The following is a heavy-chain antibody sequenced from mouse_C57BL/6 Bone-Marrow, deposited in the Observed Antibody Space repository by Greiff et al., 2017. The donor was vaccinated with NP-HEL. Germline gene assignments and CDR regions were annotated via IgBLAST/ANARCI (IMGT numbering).Heavy chain of an antibody. V-gene: IGHV14-2*01. CDR2: IDPEDGES. J-gene: IGHJ4*01. Sequence: VQLQQSGAELVKPGASVKLSCTASGFNIKDYYMHWVKQRTEQGLEWIGRIDPEDGESKSAPKFQGKDTITADTSSNTAYLQLSSLTSEDTAVYYCASYGNFYAMDYWGQGTSVTVSS. D-gene: IGHD2-1*01. CDR3: ASYGNFYAMDY. CDR1: GFNIKDYY.